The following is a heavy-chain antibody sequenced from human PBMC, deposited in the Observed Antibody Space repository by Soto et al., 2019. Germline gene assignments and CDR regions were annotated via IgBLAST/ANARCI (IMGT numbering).Heavy chain of an antibody. CDR3: ARVPSSGWPYFFDY. CDR2: INTEGSGT. V-gene: IGHV3-74*01. Sequence: HPGGSLRLSCAASGFTFSSDWMHWARQAPGKGLVWVSRINTEGSGTTYADSVKGRFAISRDNAKNMVYLQMNSLRADDTAIYYCARVPSSGWPYFFDYWGLGTLVTVSS. CDR1: GFTFSSDW. D-gene: IGHD6-19*01. J-gene: IGHJ4*02.